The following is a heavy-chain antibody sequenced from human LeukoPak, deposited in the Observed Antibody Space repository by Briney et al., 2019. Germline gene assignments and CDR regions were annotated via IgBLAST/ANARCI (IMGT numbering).Heavy chain of an antibody. CDR2: IYYSGNT. J-gene: IGHJ4*02. V-gene: IGHV4-59*01. Sequence: PSETLSLTCTVSGGSISNYYWSWIRQPPGKGLEWIGYIYYSGNTNYNPSLKSRVTISVDTSKNQFFLKLSSVTAADTAVYYCARAFRAAAIDYWGQGTLVTVSS. D-gene: IGHD6-13*01. CDR1: GGSISNYY. CDR3: ARAFRAAAIDY.